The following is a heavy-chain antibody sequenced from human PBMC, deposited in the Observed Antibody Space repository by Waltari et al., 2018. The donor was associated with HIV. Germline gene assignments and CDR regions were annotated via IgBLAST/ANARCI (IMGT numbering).Heavy chain of an antibody. J-gene: IGHJ4*02. V-gene: IGHV1-8*01. CDR3: ARGPQDYPKYYFDY. CDR2: MNPNSGNT. CDR1: GYTFTSYD. D-gene: IGHD4-17*01. Sequence: QVQLVQSGAEVKKPGASVKVSCKASGYTFTSYDINWVRQATGQGLEWRGWMNPNSGNTDYAQRFQGRVTMTRNTAISTAYMELSSLRSEDTAVYFCARGPQDYPKYYFDYWGQGTLVTVSS.